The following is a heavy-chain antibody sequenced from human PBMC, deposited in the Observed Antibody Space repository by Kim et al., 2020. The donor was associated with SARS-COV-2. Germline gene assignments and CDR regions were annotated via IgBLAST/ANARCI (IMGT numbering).Heavy chain of an antibody. CDR3: ARLTVGGVVIMDNWFDP. J-gene: IGHJ5*02. V-gene: IGHV4-31*02. Sequence: LKGRVTISVDTSKNQFSLKLGSVTAADTAVYYCARLTVGGVVIMDNWFDPWGQGTLVTVSS. D-gene: IGHD3-3*01.